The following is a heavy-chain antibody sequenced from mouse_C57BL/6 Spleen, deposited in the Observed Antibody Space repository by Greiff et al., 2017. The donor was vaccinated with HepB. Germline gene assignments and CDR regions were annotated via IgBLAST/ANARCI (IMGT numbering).Heavy chain of an antibody. Sequence: QVQLQQPGAELVRPGSSVKLSCKASGYTFTSYWMHWVKQRPIQGLEWIGNIDPSDSETHYNQKFKDKATLTVDKSSSTAYMQLSSLTSEDSAVYYCARCYYGNYYFDYWGQGTTLTVSS. D-gene: IGHD2-1*01. J-gene: IGHJ2*01. V-gene: IGHV1-52*01. CDR1: GYTFTSYW. CDR2: IDPSDSET. CDR3: ARCYYGNYYFDY.